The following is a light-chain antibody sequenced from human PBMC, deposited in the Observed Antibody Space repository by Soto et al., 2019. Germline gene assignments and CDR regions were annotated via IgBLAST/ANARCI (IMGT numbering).Light chain of an antibody. CDR3: SSYTSTMTNV. V-gene: IGLV2-14*03. Sequence: QSALTRPVSVYRSPGQSSTISYTGTSSDVGGFNSVSWYQLRPGTAPKLILYDVVDRPSGVSYRFSGSKSGNTASLTISGLQAADEADYFCSSYTSTMTNVFGSGTKVTVL. CDR2: DVV. CDR1: SSDVGGFNS. J-gene: IGLJ1*01.